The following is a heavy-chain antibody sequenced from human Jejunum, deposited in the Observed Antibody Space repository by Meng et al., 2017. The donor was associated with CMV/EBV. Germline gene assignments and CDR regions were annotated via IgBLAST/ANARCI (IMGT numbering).Heavy chain of an antibody. Sequence: MPWVRQAPGKGLVWVSRISGDGSSTNYADSVKGRFTISRDNAKNTLYLQMNSLRAEDTAVYYCAREKYEILTGYRSNYYCYGIDVWGQGTTGTVSS. CDR3: AREKYEILTGYRSNYYCYGIDV. CDR2: ISGDGSST. V-gene: IGHV3-74*01. D-gene: IGHD3-9*01. J-gene: IGHJ6*02.